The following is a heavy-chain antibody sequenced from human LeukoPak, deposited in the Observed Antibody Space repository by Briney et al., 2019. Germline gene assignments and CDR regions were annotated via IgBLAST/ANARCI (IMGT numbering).Heavy chain of an antibody. Sequence: ASVKVSCKASGYTFTGYYMHWVRQAPGQGLEWMGWINPNSGGTNYAQKFQGRVTMTRDTSISTAYMELSRLRSDDTAVYYCARGPVRYYYDSSGYDDAFDIWGQGTMVTVSS. CDR3: ARGPVRYYYDSSGYDDAFDI. J-gene: IGHJ3*02. CDR1: GYTFTGYY. V-gene: IGHV1-2*02. D-gene: IGHD3-22*01. CDR2: INPNSGGT.